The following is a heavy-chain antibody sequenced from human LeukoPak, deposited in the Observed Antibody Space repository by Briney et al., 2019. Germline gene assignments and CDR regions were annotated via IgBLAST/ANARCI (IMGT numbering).Heavy chain of an antibody. V-gene: IGHV3-30*03. Sequence: GRSLRLSCAASGFTFSSYGMHWVRQAPGKGLEWVAVISYDGSNKYYADSVKGRFTISRDNSKNTLYLQMNSLRAEDTAVYYCARISNSWFRSYFDYWGQGTLVTVSS. CDR3: ARISNSWFRSYFDY. D-gene: IGHD4-11*01. CDR2: ISYDGSNK. CDR1: GFTFSSYG. J-gene: IGHJ4*02.